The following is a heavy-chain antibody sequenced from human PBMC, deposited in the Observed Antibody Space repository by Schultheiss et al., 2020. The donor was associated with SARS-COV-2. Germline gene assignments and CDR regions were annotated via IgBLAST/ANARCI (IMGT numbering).Heavy chain of an antibody. Sequence: SETLSLTCTVSGGSISSGGYYWSWIRQHPGKGLEWIGSIYYSGSTYYNPSLKSRVTISVDTSKNQFSLKLSSVTAADTAVYYCAREPSGCTRSGFDYWGQGALVTVSS. CDR1: GGSISSGGYY. D-gene: IGHD6-19*01. J-gene: IGHJ4*02. CDR3: AREPSGCTRSGFDY. V-gene: IGHV4-39*02. CDR2: IYYSGST.